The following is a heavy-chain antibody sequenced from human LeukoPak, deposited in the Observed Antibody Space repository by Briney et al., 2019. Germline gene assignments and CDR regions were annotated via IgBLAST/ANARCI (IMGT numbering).Heavy chain of an antibody. D-gene: IGHD1-26*01. CDR1: GFTFSNAW. Sequence: GGSLRLSCAASGFTFSNAWMSWVRQAPGKGLEWVGRIKSKTDGGTTDYAAPVKGRFTISRDDSKNTLYLQMNSLKTEDTAVYYCTTAPIVGATYWYFDLWGRGTLVTVSS. CDR3: TTAPIVGATYWYFDL. J-gene: IGHJ2*01. V-gene: IGHV3-15*01. CDR2: IKSKTDGGTT.